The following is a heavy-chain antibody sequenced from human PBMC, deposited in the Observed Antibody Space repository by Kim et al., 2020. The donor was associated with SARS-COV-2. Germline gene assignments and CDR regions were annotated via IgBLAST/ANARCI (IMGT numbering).Heavy chain of an antibody. D-gene: IGHD3-10*01. CDR3: ARRSSGGNPGFDY. V-gene: IGHV6-1*01. Sequence: DYAVSVKSRITIRPDTSKNQFALQLNSVTPEDTAVYYCARRSSGGNPGFDYWGQGTRVTVSS. J-gene: IGHJ4*02.